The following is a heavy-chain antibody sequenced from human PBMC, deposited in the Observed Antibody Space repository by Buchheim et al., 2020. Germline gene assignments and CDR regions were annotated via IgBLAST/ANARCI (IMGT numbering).Heavy chain of an antibody. V-gene: IGHV2-5*02. Sequence: QITLKESGPTLVKPTQTLTLTCTFSRFSLSTSGVGVGWIRQPPGKAMEWLALIYWDDDKRYSPSLKSRVTITKDTSKNQVALTMTNMDPVDTATYCCAHELEDTAMVAWGQGTL. J-gene: IGHJ4*02. CDR2: IYWDDDK. D-gene: IGHD5-18*01. CDR3: AHELEDTAMVA. CDR1: RFSLSTSGVG.